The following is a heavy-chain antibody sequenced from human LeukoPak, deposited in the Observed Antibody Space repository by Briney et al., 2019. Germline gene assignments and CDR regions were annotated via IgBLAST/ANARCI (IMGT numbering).Heavy chain of an antibody. V-gene: IGHV1-69*10. Sequence: SVKVSCKASGYTFTGYYMHWVRQAPGQGLEWMGWIIPILGIANYAQKFQGRVTITADKSTSTAYMELSSLRSEDTAVYYCARGGSYLDYWGQGTLVTVSS. CDR1: GYTFTGYY. CDR2: IIPILGIA. CDR3: ARGGSYLDY. J-gene: IGHJ4*02. D-gene: IGHD1-26*01.